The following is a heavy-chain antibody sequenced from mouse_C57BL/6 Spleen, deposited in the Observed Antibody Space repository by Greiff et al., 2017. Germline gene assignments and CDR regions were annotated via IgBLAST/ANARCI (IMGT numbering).Heavy chain of an antibody. D-gene: IGHD2-3*01. J-gene: IGHJ3*01. Sequence: EVQLQESGPGLVKPSQSLSLTCSVTGYSITSGYYWNWIRQFPGNKLEWMGYISYDGSNNYNPSLKNRISITRDTSKNQFFLKLNSVTTEDTATYYCARGDDGYYWFAYWGQGTLVTVSA. CDR3: ARGDDGYYWFAY. V-gene: IGHV3-6*01. CDR1: GYSITSGYY. CDR2: ISYDGSN.